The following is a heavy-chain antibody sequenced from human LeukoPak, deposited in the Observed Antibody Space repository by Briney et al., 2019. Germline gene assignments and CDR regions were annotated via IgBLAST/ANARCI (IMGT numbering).Heavy chain of an antibody. CDR2: IIPIFGTA. J-gene: IGHJ4*02. CDR1: GGTFSSYA. D-gene: IGHD3-22*01. Sequence: ASVKVSCKASGGTFSSYAISWVRQAPGQGLEWVGGIIPIFGTANYAQKFQGRVTITADESTSTAYMELSSLRSEDTAVYYCARGPYDSSGYYHCYFDYWGQGTLVTVSS. CDR3: ARGPYDSSGYYHCYFDY. V-gene: IGHV1-69*13.